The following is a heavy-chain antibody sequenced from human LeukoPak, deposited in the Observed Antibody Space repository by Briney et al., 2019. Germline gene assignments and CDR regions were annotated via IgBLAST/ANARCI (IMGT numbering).Heavy chain of an antibody. J-gene: IGHJ3*02. CDR3: ARSVPDCSSTSCYWVGAFDI. V-gene: IGHV4-59*01. CDR2: IYYSGST. D-gene: IGHD2-2*01. CDR1: GGSISSYY. Sequence: SETLSLTCTVSGGSISSYYWSWIQQPPGKGLEWIGYIYYSGSTNYNPSLKSRVTISVDTSKNQFSLKLSSVTAADTAVYYCARSVPDCSSTSCYWVGAFDIWGQGTMVTVSS.